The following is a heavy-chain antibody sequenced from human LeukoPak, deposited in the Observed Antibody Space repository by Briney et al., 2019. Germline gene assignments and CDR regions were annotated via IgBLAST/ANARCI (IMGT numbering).Heavy chain of an antibody. CDR3: AKDMQTWPRFPDY. J-gene: IGHJ4*02. V-gene: IGHV3-23*01. CDR2: ISDSGSTA. D-gene: IGHD5-12*01. Sequence: GGSLSLSCGASGFSFSNYAMTWVRQAPGKGLEWVSGISDSGSTAFYADSVKGRFTSSRDNPKNTLYLQINSLRAEDTAVYYCAKDMQTWPRFPDYWGQGTLVTVSS. CDR1: GFSFSNYA.